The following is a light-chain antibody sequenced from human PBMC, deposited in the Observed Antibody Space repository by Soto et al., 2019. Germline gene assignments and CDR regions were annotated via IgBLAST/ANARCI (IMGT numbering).Light chain of an antibody. CDR2: DAS. Sequence: EIVLTQSPGTLSLSQGERATLSCRASQSVSSSYLAWYQQKPGQAPRLLIYDASNRATGIPARFSGSGSGTDFTLTISSLEPEDFAVYYCQQRSNWPPITFGQGRLLEV. V-gene: IGKV3D-20*02. CDR1: QSVSSSY. CDR3: QQRSNWPPIT. J-gene: IGKJ5*01.